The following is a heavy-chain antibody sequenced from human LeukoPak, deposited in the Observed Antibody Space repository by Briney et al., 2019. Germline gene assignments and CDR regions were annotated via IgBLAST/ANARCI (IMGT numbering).Heavy chain of an antibody. V-gene: IGHV4-39*07. CDR1: GGSISSSSYY. J-gene: IGHJ4*02. D-gene: IGHD3-22*01. Sequence: PSETLSLTCTVSGGSISSSSYYWGWIRQPPGKGLEWIGSIYYSGSTYYNPSLKSRVTISVDTSKNQFSLKLSSVTAADTAVYYCARDSPPMIPVGYWGQGTLVTVSS. CDR2: IYYSGST. CDR3: ARDSPPMIPVGY.